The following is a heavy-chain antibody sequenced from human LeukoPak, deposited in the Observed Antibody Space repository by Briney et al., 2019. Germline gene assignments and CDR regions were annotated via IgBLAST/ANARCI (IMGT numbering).Heavy chain of an antibody. Sequence: ASVKVSRKVSGYTLTELSMHWVRQAPGKGLEWVGGFDPEDGETIYAQKFQGRVTMTEDTSTDTAYMELSSLRSEDTAVDYCARGQLYDYVWGSDRRPPDYWGQGTLVTVSS. D-gene: IGHD3-16*02. CDR2: FDPEDGET. J-gene: IGHJ4*02. CDR3: ARGQLYDYVWGSDRRPPDY. CDR1: GYTLTELS. V-gene: IGHV1-24*01.